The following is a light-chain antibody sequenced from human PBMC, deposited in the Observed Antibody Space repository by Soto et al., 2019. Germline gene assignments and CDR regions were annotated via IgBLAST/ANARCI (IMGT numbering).Light chain of an antibody. Sequence: EIVLTQSPATLSLSPGERATLSCRASQSVSSYLAWYQQKPGQAPGLLIYDASSRATGIPARFSGSGSGTEFTLTISSLEPEDFAVYYCQQRSNWPVTFGQGTRVDIK. CDR1: QSVSSY. J-gene: IGKJ1*01. V-gene: IGKV3-11*01. CDR2: DAS. CDR3: QQRSNWPVT.